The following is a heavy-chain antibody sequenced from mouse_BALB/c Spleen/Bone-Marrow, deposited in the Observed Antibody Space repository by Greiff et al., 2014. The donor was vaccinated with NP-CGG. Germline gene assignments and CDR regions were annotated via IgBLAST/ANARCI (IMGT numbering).Heavy chain of an antibody. CDR2: ILPGSGST. V-gene: IGHV1-9*01. D-gene: IGHD4-1*01. Sequence: QVQLKQSGAELMKPGASVKISCKATGYTFSSYWIEWVKQRPGHGLEWIGEILPGSGSTNYNEKFKGKATFTADTSSNTAYMQLSSLTSEDSAVYYCARDWDPFAHWGQGTLVTVSA. CDR3: ARDWDPFAH. CDR1: GYTFSSYW. J-gene: IGHJ3*01.